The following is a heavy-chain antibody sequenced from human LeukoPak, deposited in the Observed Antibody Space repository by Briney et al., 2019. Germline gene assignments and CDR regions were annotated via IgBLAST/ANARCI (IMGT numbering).Heavy chain of an antibody. CDR1: GFTFDAYA. CDR3: ATWAFYHSLDV. J-gene: IGHJ6*02. V-gene: IGHV3-43*02. Sequence: GGSLRLSCEASGFTFDAYAMHWVRQAPGKGLEWVSLINKDGSATYYADSVKGRFTISRDNSKNSLYLQMNSLRSGDTALYYCATWAFYHSLDVWGQGTTVTVSS. D-gene: IGHD1-26*01. CDR2: INKDGSAT.